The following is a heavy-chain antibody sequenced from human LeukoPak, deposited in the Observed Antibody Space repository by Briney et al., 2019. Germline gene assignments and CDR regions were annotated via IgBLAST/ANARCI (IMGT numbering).Heavy chain of an antibody. V-gene: IGHV3-7*03. J-gene: IGHJ6*02. CDR1: GFTFSSYW. CDR3: ARVSPSHYYYYGMDV. Sequence: PGGSLRLSCAASGFTFSSYWMSWVRQAPGKGLEWVANIKQDGSEKYYVDSVKGRFTISGDNAKNSLYLQMNSLRAEDTAVYYCARVSPSHYYYYGMDVWGQGTTVTVSS. CDR2: IKQDGSEK.